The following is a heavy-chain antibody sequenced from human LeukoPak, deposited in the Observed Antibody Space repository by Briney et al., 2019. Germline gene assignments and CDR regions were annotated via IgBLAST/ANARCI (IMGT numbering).Heavy chain of an antibody. CDR3: ASRYCSAGRCHSSYYYYYGMDV. Sequence: SVKVSCKASGGTLNSFAISWVRRAPGQGLEWMGGIIPIFGTPNYAQKFQAGVTITADESTNTAYMELSSLRSDDTAVYYCASRYCSAGRCHSSYYYYYGMDVWGQGTTVTVSS. CDR1: GGTLNSFA. J-gene: IGHJ6*02. V-gene: IGHV1-69*13. D-gene: IGHD2-15*01. CDR2: IIPIFGTP.